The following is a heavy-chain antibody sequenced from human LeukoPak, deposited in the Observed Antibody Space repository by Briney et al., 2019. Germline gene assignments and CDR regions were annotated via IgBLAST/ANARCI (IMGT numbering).Heavy chain of an antibody. Sequence: PSETLSLTCTVPGGSVSSYYWSWIRQPPGKGLEWIGYIYDIGSTKYNPSLKSRVTMSVDTSKNQFSLKLSSVTAADTAVYYCARCGPFYRGPSEYYFDYWGQGTLVTVSS. CDR2: IYDIGST. J-gene: IGHJ4*02. CDR1: GGSVSSYY. V-gene: IGHV4-59*02. CDR3: ARCGPFYRGPSEYYFDY. D-gene: IGHD4-23*01.